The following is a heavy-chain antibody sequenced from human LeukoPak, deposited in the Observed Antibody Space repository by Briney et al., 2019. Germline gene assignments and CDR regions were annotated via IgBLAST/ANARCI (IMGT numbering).Heavy chain of an antibody. CDR1: GGSISSSNW. D-gene: IGHD6-6*01. V-gene: IGHV4-4*02. Sequence: PSETLSLTCAVSGGSISSSNWWSWVRQPPGKGLEGIGEIYHSGSTNYNPSLKSRVTISVDTSKNQFSLKLSSVTAADTAVYYCARSVWYSSSSPIFAYYFDSWGQGTLVTVSS. CDR3: ARSVWYSSSSPIFAYYFDS. J-gene: IGHJ4*02. CDR2: IYHSGST.